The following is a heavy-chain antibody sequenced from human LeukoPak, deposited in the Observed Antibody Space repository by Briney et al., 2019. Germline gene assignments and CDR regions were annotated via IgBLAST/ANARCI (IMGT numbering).Heavy chain of an antibody. J-gene: IGHJ4*02. V-gene: IGHV3-30*03. CDR3: AGSWFYRDYFEY. CDR2: LSYGGSNE. D-gene: IGHD3-10*01. Sequence: RGSPRLSCAASGFPLSSYGMHWVRQAPGKGLEWVAVLSYGGSNEYYADSVKGRFTISRDNSKNTLYLQMNSLRVEDTAVYYCAGSWFYRDYFEYWGQGTLVTVSS. CDR1: GFPLSSYG.